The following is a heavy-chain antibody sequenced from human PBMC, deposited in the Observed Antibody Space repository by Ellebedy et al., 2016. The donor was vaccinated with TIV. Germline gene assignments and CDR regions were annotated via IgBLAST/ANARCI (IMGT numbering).Heavy chain of an antibody. CDR3: ARDTRRDWAPY. CDR2: INPSGGST. V-gene: IGHV1-46*01. J-gene: IGHJ4*02. D-gene: IGHD3/OR15-3a*01. CDR1: GYIFPRYY. Sequence: AASVKVSCKASGYIFPRYYMHWVRQAPGQGLEWMGIINPSGGSTSYAQKLQGRVTMTTDTSTSTAYMELRSLRSDDTAVYYCARDTRRDWAPYWGQGTLVTVSS.